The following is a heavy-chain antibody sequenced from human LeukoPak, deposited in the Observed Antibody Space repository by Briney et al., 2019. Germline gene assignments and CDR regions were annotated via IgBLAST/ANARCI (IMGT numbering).Heavy chain of an antibody. CDR3: ARAAPVHSVVFDY. Sequence: SETLSLTCTVSGGSISSGGYYWSWIRQHPGKGLERIGYIYYSGSTYYNPSLKSRVTISVDTSKNQFSLKLSSVTAADTAVYYCARAAPVHSVVFDYWGQGTLVTVSS. J-gene: IGHJ4*02. CDR1: GGSISSGGYY. D-gene: IGHD4-23*01. CDR2: IYYSGST. V-gene: IGHV4-31*03.